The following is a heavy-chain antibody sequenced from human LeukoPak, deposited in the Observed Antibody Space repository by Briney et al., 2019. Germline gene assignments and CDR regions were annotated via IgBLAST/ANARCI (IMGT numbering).Heavy chain of an antibody. J-gene: IGHJ4*02. CDR3: AREYGSGSCFDF. D-gene: IGHD3-10*01. Sequence: GGSLRLSCAASGFTFSDYYMSWIRQAPGKGLERVSYISGGSRYTNYADSVKGRFTISRDNAKNSLYLQMNSLRAEDTAVYYCAREYGSGSCFDFWGQGTLVTVSS. CDR2: ISGGSRYT. CDR1: GFTFSDYY. V-gene: IGHV3-11*05.